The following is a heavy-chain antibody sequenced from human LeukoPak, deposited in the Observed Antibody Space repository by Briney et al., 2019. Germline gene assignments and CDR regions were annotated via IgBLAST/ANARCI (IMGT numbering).Heavy chain of an antibody. CDR2: ISAYNRNT. J-gene: IGHJ6*03. Sequence: ASVKVSCKASGYTFTSYGISWVRQAPGQGLEWMGWISAYNRNTNYTQKLQGRVTMTTDTSTSTAYMELRSLRSGDAAVYYCARDRSNGYSRRVYYFYMDVWGKGTTVTVSS. V-gene: IGHV1-18*01. D-gene: IGHD3-22*01. CDR3: ARDRSNGYSRRVYYFYMDV. CDR1: GYTFTSYG.